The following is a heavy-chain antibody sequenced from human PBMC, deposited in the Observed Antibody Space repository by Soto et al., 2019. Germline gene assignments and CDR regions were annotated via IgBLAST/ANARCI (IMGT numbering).Heavy chain of an antibody. CDR1: GVTFSSYA. V-gene: IGHV1-69*06. CDR3: ARDIGRLNYYDSSGLYFDY. CDR2: IIPIFGTA. Sequence: SVKVSCKASGVTFSSYAISWVRQAPGQGLEWMGGIIPIFGTANYAQKFQGRVTITADKSTSTAYMELSSLRSEDTAVYYCARDIGRLNYYDSSGLYFDYWGQGTLVTVSS. D-gene: IGHD3-22*01. J-gene: IGHJ4*02.